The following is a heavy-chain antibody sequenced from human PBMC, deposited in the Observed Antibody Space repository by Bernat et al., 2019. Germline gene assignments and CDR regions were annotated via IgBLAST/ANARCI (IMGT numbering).Heavy chain of an antibody. CDR3: ARANPHIRYFDY. Sequence: QVQLVESGGGVVQPGRSLRLSCAASGFTFSSYAMHWVHQAPGKGLEWVAVISYDGSNKYYADSVKGRFTISRDNSKNTLYLQMNSLRAEDTAVYYCARANPHIRYFDYWGQGTLVTVSS. D-gene: IGHD2-21*01. CDR1: GFTFSSYA. CDR2: ISYDGSNK. V-gene: IGHV3-30*01. J-gene: IGHJ4*02.